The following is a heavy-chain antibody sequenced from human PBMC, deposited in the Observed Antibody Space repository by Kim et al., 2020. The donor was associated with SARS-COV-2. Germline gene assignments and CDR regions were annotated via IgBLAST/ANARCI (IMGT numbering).Heavy chain of an antibody. CDR1: GFTFSSYS. Sequence: GGSLRLSCAASGFTFSSYSMNWVRQAPGKGLEWVSSISSSSSYIYYADSVKGRFTISRDNAKNSLYLQMNSLRAEDTAVYYCARGEKEYVQWLSTEYFQHWGQGTLVTVSS. J-gene: IGHJ1*01. CDR2: ISSSSSYI. CDR3: ARGEKEYVQWLSTEYFQH. D-gene: IGHD6-19*01. V-gene: IGHV3-21*01.